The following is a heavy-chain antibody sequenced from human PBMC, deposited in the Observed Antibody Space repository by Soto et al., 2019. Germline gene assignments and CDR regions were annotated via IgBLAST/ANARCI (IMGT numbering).Heavy chain of an antibody. CDR3: TKWDGYADV. J-gene: IGHJ6*02. D-gene: IGHD2-15*01. V-gene: IGHV3-23*03. CDR2: IDAGSGKI. CDR1: AFTFGTYG. Sequence: GGSLRLSCAASAFTFGTYGTTWVRQAPGRGLERVSGIDAGSGKIFYADSVKGRFIISRDNSKNTLYLQMNSLRDEDTAIYYCTKWDGYADVCGQGTTVTVYS.